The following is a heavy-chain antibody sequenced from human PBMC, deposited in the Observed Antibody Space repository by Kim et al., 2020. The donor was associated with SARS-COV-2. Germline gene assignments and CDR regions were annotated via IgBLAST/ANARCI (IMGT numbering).Heavy chain of an antibody. D-gene: IGHD6-19*01. CDR2: ISWNSGSI. CDR1: GFTFDDYA. Sequence: GGSLRLSCAASGFTFDDYAMHWVRQAPGKGLEWVSGISWNSGSIGYADSVKGRFTISRDNAKNSLYLQMNSLRAEDTALYYCAKDPAKRIAVAGFDYWGQGTLVTVSS. V-gene: IGHV3-9*01. CDR3: AKDPAKRIAVAGFDY. J-gene: IGHJ4*02.